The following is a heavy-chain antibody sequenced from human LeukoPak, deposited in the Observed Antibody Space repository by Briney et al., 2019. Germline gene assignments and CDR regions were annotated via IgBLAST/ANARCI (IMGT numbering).Heavy chain of an antibody. CDR3: ARLLGDRTIYDY. J-gene: IGHJ4*02. Sequence: GGSLRLSCAASGFTFRTCWMSWVRQAPGKGLEWVASINQGGGDTYYVESEKGRFTISRDNAMNSFFLQMNNLRVEDTAVYYCARLLGDRTIYDYWGQGTLVTVSS. V-gene: IGHV3-7*01. D-gene: IGHD2-21*01. CDR2: INQGGGDT. CDR1: GFTFRTCW.